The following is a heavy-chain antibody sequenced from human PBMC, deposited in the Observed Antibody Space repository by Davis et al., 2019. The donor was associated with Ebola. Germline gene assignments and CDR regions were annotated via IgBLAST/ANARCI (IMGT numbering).Heavy chain of an antibody. CDR3: ARLYFDFWSADLRGHWFDP. D-gene: IGHD3-3*01. J-gene: IGHJ5*02. Sequence: ASVKVSCKASGYTFTTYGISWVRQAPGQGLEWMGWISAYYGTTNYAQSLQGRVALTTDTSTNTAYMELTSLRSDDTAIYYCARLYFDFWSADLRGHWFDPWGQGTLVTVSS. V-gene: IGHV1-18*01. CDR1: GYTFTTYG. CDR2: ISAYYGTT.